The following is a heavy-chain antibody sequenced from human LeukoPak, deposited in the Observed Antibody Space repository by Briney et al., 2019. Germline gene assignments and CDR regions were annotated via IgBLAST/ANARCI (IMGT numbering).Heavy chain of an antibody. CDR1: GGSFSGYY. D-gene: IGHD3-22*01. J-gene: IGHJ5*02. Sequence: SETLSLTCAVYGGSFSGYYWSWIRQPPGKGLEWIGEVHHSGSTNYNPSLKSRVTISVDTSKNQFSLNLSSVTAADMAVYYCARGLYDSGTGWFDPWGQGTLVTVSS. CDR3: ARGLYDSGTGWFDP. V-gene: IGHV4-34*01. CDR2: VHHSGST.